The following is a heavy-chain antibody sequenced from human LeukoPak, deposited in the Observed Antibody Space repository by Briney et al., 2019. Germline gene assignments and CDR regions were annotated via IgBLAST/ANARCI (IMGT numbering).Heavy chain of an antibody. CDR3: ARDYYDSSGPYYYYYMDV. J-gene: IGHJ6*03. V-gene: IGHV4-59*01. CDR1: GGSICSYY. CDR2: IYYSGST. Sequence: SETLSLTCTVSGGSICSYYWSWIRQPPGKGLEWIGYIYYSGSTNYNPSLKSRVTISVDTSKNQFSLKLSSVTAADTAVYYCARDYYDSSGPYYYYYMDVWGKGTTVTVSS. D-gene: IGHD3-22*01.